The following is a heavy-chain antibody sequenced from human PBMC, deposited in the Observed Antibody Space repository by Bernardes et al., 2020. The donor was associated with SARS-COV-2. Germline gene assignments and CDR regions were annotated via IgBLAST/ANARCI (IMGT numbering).Heavy chain of an antibody. CDR3: ARDLDRLDSGSRTDDFDT. CDR1: GYTLSVYY. J-gene: IGHJ3*02. CDR2: INPHSGGT. D-gene: IGHD1-26*01. V-gene: IGHV1-2*02. Sequence: ASVKVSCKASGYTLSVYYIHWVRQPPGQGLEWMGWINPHSGGTNYAQKFHGRVTVTRYTSISTAYMELSRLTSDDTAVYYCARDLDRLDSGSRTDDFDTWGQGNMVNVS.